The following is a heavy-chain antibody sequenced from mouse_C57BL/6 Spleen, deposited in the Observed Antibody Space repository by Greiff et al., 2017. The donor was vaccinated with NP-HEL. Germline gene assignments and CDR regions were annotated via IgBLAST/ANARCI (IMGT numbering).Heavy chain of an antibody. CDR2: RSYDGSN. J-gene: IGHJ4*01. D-gene: IGHD1-1*01. CDR3: ARGDSSYAMDY. CDR1: GYSITSGYY. V-gene: IGHV3-6*01. Sequence: EVQLKESGKGVVKPSQSLSLTCSVTGYSITSGYYWNWIRQFPGNKLEWMGYRSYDGSNNYNPSLKNRISITRDTSKNQFFLKLNSVTTEDTATYYCARGDSSYAMDYWGQGTSVTVSS.